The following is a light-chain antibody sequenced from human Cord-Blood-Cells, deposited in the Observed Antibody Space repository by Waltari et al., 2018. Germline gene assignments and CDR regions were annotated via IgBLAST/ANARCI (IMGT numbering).Light chain of an antibody. J-gene: IGKJ4*01. CDR1: QSVSSY. CDR2: DAS. Sequence: ELVLTQSPATLSLSPGERATLSCRASQSVSSYLAWYKQKPGQAPRLLIYDASNRATGIPARFSGSGSGTDFTLTISSLGPEDFAVYYCQQRSNWPLTFGGGTKVEIK. CDR3: QQRSNWPLT. V-gene: IGKV3-11*01.